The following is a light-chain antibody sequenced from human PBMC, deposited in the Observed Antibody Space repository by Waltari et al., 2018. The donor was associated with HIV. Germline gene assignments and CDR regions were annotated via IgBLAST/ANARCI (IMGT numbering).Light chain of an antibody. J-gene: IGKJ2*01. V-gene: IGKV3-20*01. CDR2: GAS. CDR3: QQYNKSPYT. CDR1: QSISTNY. Sequence: EIVLTQSPGTLSLSPGERATLSCMASQSISTNYLAWYQQKPGQAPRLLIYGASSRATGIPDRFSGGGSGTDFTITISRLEPEDFAVYYCQQYNKSPYTFGQGTKLDIK.